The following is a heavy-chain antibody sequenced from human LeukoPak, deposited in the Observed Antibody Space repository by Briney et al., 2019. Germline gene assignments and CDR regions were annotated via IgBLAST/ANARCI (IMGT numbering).Heavy chain of an antibody. J-gene: IGHJ4*02. CDR2: INHSGST. Sequence: SETLSLTCAVYGGSFSGYYWSWIRQPPGKGLEWIREINHSGSTNYNPSLKSRVTISVDTSKNQFSLKLSSVTAADTAVYYCARGYGYYYDSSGYAIFDYWGQGTLVTVSS. CDR1: GGSFSGYY. V-gene: IGHV4-34*01. D-gene: IGHD3-22*01. CDR3: ARGYGYYYDSSGYAIFDY.